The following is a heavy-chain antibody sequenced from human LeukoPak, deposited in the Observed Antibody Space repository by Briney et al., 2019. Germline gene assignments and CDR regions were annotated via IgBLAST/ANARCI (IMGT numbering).Heavy chain of an antibody. Sequence: GGSLRLSCAASGFTFSSYGMHWVRQAPGKGLEWVAVIWYDGSNKYYADSVKGRFTISRDNSKNTLYLQMNSLRAEDTAVHYCARTRIAVAVAGTLDYWGQGTLVTVSS. V-gene: IGHV3-33*01. CDR2: IWYDGSNK. D-gene: IGHD6-19*01. J-gene: IGHJ4*02. CDR3: ARTRIAVAVAGTLDY. CDR1: GFTFSSYG.